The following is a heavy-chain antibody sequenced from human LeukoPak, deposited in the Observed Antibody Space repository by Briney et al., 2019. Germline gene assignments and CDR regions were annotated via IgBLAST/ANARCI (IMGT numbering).Heavy chain of an antibody. CDR2: IRSKAYGGTT. V-gene: IGHV3-49*04. J-gene: IGHJ4*02. Sequence: PGGTLRLSCTASGFTSGDYAMSWVRQAPREGLERVVFIRSKAYGGTTAYDASVKGRFTISRDDSKSIAYLQMNSLKTEDTAVYYCTRESYYGSGSPDYWGQGTLVTVSS. CDR1: GFTSGDYA. CDR3: TRESYYGSGSPDY. D-gene: IGHD3-10*01.